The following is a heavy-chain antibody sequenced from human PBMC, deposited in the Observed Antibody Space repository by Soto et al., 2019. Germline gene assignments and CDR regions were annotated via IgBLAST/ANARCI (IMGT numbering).Heavy chain of an antibody. V-gene: IGHV1-69*01. D-gene: IGHD3-16*02. CDR1: GGTFNTYA. Sequence: QVQLVQSETEVKKPGSAVKVSCKASGGTFNTYAMNWVRQAPGQGLEWMGGIIPMFDTPRYAQTFQGRVTITVDESTTTAYMELSILRSDDTAVYYCSRSIGSGGVIGGFDYWGQGTLVTVSS. CDR3: SRSIGSGGVIGGFDY. CDR2: IIPMFDTP. J-gene: IGHJ4*02.